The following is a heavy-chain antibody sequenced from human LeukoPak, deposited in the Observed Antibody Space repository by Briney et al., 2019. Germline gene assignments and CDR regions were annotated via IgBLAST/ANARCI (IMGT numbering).Heavy chain of an antibody. CDR1: RFTFSSYG. J-gene: IGHJ6*02. Sequence: GGSLRLSCAASRFTFSSYGMTWVRQAPGKGLEWVSTISDTGGGTFYADSVKGRFTISRDNSQNTLFLQMNRLRADDTAIYYCAKEMLRGYYYYGMDVWGQGTTVTVSS. CDR2: ISDTGGGT. CDR3: AKEMLRGYYYYGMDV. D-gene: IGHD3-10*01. V-gene: IGHV3-23*01.